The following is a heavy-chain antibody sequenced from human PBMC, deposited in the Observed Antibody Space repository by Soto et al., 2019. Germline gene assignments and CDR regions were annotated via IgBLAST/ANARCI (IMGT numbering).Heavy chain of an antibody. CDR3: ARVVRAGWFDP. V-gene: IGHV1-3*01. D-gene: IGHD3-10*01. J-gene: IGHJ5*02. Sequence: ASVKVSCKASGYTFTSYAMHWVRQAPGQRLERMGWINAGNGNTKYSQKFQGRVTITRDTSASTAYMELSSLRSEDTAVYYCARVVRAGWFDPWGQGTLVTVSS. CDR1: GYTFTSYA. CDR2: INAGNGNT.